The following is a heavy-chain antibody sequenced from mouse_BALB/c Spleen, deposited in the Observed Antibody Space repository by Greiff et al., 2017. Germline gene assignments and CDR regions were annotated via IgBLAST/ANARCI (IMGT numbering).Heavy chain of an antibody. V-gene: IGHV5-12-1*01. CDR1: GFAFSSYD. J-gene: IGHJ2*01. CDR2: ISSGGGST. CDR3: ARQDYADFDY. D-gene: IGHD1-1*02. Sequence: DVMLVESGGGLVKPGGSLKLSCAASGFAFSSYDMSWVRQTPEKRLEWVAYISSGGGSTYYPDTVKGRFTISRDNAKNTLYLQMSSLKSEDTAMYYCARQDYADFDYWGQGTTLTVSS.